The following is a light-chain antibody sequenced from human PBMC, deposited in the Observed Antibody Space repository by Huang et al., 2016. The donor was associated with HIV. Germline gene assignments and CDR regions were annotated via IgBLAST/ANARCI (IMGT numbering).Light chain of an antibody. J-gene: IGKJ2*01. CDR2: AAS. Sequence: EIVMTQSPATLSVSPGERATLSCRPSQTVSSNLAWYHQTPGQAPRLLIYAASTRATAIPARSSGSGSGTEFTLTISSLQSEDFAVYYCQHYRVWPPVYTFGQGTKLEIK. CDR3: QHYRVWPPVYT. V-gene: IGKV3-15*01. CDR1: QTVSSN.